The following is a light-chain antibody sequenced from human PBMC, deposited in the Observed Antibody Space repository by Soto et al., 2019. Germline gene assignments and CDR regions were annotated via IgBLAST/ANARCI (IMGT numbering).Light chain of an antibody. J-gene: IGKJ1*01. Sequence: DIQMTQSPSTLSASVGDRVTITCRASQSINTWLAWYQQKPGKAPKLLIYDASSLESGVPSRFSGSGSGTEFTLTISSLQPDDFATYYCQQFGTFGQGTRWIS. V-gene: IGKV1-5*01. CDR1: QSINTW. CDR2: DAS. CDR3: QQFGT.